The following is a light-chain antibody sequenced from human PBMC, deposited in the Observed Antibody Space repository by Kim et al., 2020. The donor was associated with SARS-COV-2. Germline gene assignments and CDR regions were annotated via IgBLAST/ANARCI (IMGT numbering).Light chain of an antibody. CDR3: QQYYSSPLT. Sequence: DIVMTQSPDSLAVSLGERATINCKSSESVLYSSTDKNYLAWFQHKPGQPPKVLIHWASSRESGVPDRFSGSGSGTDFILTISSLQAEDVAVYYCQQYYSSPLTFGGGTKVDIK. V-gene: IGKV4-1*01. CDR2: WAS. J-gene: IGKJ4*01. CDR1: ESVLYSSTDKNY.